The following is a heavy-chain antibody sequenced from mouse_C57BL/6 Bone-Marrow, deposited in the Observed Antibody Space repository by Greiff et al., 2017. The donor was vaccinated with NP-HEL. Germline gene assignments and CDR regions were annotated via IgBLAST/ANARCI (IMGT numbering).Heavy chain of an antibody. D-gene: IGHD2-4*01. J-gene: IGHJ4*01. CDR2: IDPNSGGT. Sequence: QVQLQQPGAELVKPGASVKLSCKASGYTFTSYWMHWVKQRPGRGLEWIGRIDPNSGGTKYNEKFKSKATLTVDKPSSTAYMQLRSLTSEDSAVYYCAREGGLYYDYGRGYAMDYWGQGTSVTVSS. CDR1: GYTFTSYW. V-gene: IGHV1-72*01. CDR3: AREGGLYYDYGRGYAMDY.